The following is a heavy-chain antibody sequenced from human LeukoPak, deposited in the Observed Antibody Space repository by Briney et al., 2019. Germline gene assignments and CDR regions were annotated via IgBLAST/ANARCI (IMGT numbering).Heavy chain of an antibody. CDR2: GGI. CDR3: ARDGGRGYSGYDWANAFDI. J-gene: IGHJ3*02. Sequence: GGINYAQKFQGRVTMTRDTSISTAYMELSRLRSDDTAVYYCARDGGRGYSGYDWANAFDIWGQGTMVTVSS. D-gene: IGHD5-12*01. V-gene: IGHV1-2*02.